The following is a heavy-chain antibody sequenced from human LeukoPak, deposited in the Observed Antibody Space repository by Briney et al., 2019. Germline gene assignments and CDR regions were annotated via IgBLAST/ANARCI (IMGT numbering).Heavy chain of an antibody. J-gene: IGHJ1*01. V-gene: IGHV1-2*04. D-gene: IGHD6-13*01. CDR2: INPNSGGT. CDR1: GCTFTGYY. Sequence: ASVKVSCKASGCTFTGYYMHWVRQAPGQGLEWMGWINPNSGGTNYAQKFQGWVTMTRDTSISTAYMELSSLRSEDTAVYYCARDLYGRYSSSLWLFQHWGQGTLVTVSS. CDR3: ARDLYGRYSSSLWLFQH.